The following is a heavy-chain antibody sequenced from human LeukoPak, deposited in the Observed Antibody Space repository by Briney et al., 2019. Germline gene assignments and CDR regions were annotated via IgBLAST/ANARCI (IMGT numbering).Heavy chain of an antibody. Sequence: SETLSLTCTVYGGSITGYYSNWIRQPAGKGLEWIGRMHTSGSTNHNPSLKSRITMSVDRSKNQFSLKLSSVTAADTAVYYCVRDSGSGWYDYWGQGTLVTVSS. CDR1: GGSITGYY. J-gene: IGHJ4*02. CDR3: VRDSGSGWYDY. CDR2: MHTSGST. D-gene: IGHD6-19*01. V-gene: IGHV4-4*07.